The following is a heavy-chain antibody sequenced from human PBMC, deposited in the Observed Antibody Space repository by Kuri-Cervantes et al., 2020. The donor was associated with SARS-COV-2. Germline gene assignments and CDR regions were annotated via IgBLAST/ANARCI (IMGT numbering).Heavy chain of an antibody. D-gene: IGHD1-26*01. CDR2: IYSGGST. CDR3: ASPRIELGGYYYYGMDV. J-gene: IGHJ6*01. Sequence: GESLKISCAASGFTVSSNYMSWVRQAPGKGLEWVSVIYSGGSTYYADSVKGRFTISRDNSKNTQYLQMNSLRSDDTAVYYRASPRIELGGYYYYGMDVWGQGTTVTRYS. V-gene: IGHV3-53*05. CDR1: GFTVSSNY.